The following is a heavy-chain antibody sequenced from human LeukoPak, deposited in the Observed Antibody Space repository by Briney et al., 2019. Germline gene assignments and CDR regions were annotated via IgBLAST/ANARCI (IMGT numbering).Heavy chain of an antibody. D-gene: IGHD3-3*01. J-gene: IGHJ4*02. CDR2: MNPNSGNT. Sequence: ASVKVSCKASRYTFIGYYMHWVRQAPGQGLEWMGWMNPNSGNTGYAQKFQGRVTMTRNTSISTAYMELSSLRSEDTAVYYCARDQFLDYWGQGTPVTISS. V-gene: IGHV1-8*02. CDR3: ARDQFLDY. CDR1: RYTFIGYY.